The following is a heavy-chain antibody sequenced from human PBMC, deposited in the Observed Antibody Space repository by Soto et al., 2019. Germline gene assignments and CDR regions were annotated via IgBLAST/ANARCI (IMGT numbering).Heavy chain of an antibody. D-gene: IGHD2-2*01. CDR3: AREEMGCSSTSCYAGEVVY. V-gene: IGHV3-30-3*01. CDR1: GFTFSSYA. CDR2: ISYDGSNK. J-gene: IGHJ4*02. Sequence: QVQLVESGGGVVQPGRSLRLSCAASGFTFSSYALPGVRQAPGKGLGWGAVISYDGSNKYYADSVKGRFTISRDNSKNTLYLQMNSLRAEDTAVYYCAREEMGCSSTSCYAGEVVYWGQGTLVTVSS.